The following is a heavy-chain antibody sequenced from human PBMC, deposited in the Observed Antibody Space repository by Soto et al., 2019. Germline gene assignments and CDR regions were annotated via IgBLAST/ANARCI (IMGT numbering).Heavy chain of an antibody. D-gene: IGHD2-8*02. CDR3: ARDGGVQARFDP. CDR2: INDGNDKI. J-gene: IGHJ5*02. CDR1: GYTFTRYT. V-gene: IGHV1-3*01. Sequence: ASVKVSCKASGYTFTRYTMYWVRQAPGQRLECMGWINDGNDKIKYSQKFQGRVTIASDTSATTAYMELRSLRSDDTAVYYCARDGGVQARFDPWGQGTLVTVSS.